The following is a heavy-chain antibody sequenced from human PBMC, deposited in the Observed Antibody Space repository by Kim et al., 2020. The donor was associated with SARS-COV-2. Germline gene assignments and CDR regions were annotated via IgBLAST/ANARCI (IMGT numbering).Heavy chain of an antibody. CDR3: ARGITIFGVARRGYYFDY. CDR2: ISSSSSYI. Sequence: GGSLRLSCAASGFTFSSYSMNWVRQAPGKGLEWVSSISSSSSYIYYADSVKGRFTISRDNAKNSLYLQMNSLRAEDTAVYYCARGITIFGVARRGYYFDYWGQGTLVTVSS. D-gene: IGHD3-3*01. J-gene: IGHJ4*02. V-gene: IGHV3-21*01. CDR1: GFTFSSYS.